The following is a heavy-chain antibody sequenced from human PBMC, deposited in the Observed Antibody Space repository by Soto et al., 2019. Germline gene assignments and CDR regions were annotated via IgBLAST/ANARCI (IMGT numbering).Heavy chain of an antibody. D-gene: IGHD3-16*01. CDR1: GASISSHY. CDR2: ISDSVNT. Sequence: QVQLQESGPGLVKPSVTLSLTCTVSGASISSHYWGWIRQPPGKGLEWIGYISDSVNTHYNPSLKSRVTISADTSKNQFSLNLSSVTAADTAVDYGTKDGGPRYFFDYWGQGILVTVSS. CDR3: TKDGGPRYFFDY. V-gene: IGHV4-59*11. J-gene: IGHJ4*02.